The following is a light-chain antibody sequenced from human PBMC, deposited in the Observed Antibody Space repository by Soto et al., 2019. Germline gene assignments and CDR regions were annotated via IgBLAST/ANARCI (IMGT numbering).Light chain of an antibody. CDR3: NSFTTSSTYV. CDR1: SSDVGSYNR. CDR2: DVT. V-gene: IGLV2-18*02. Sequence: QSVLTQPPSVSGSPGHSGAISCTGTSSDVGSYNRVAWYQQPPGTAPKLIIYDVTNRPSGVPDRFSGSKSGNTASLTISELQAEDEADYYCNSFTTSSTYVFGTGTKVTVL. J-gene: IGLJ1*01.